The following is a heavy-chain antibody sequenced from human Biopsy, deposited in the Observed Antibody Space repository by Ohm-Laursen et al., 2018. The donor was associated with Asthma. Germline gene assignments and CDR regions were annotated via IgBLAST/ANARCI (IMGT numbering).Heavy chain of an antibody. Sequence: SLRLSCSASGFKFDEYTMHWVRQAPGKGLEWVSGISWNSATIGYADSVEGRFTISRDNAKNSVFLHMDSLRPEDTAFYYCAKVRSDWVITESFDYWGQGVLVPVSS. J-gene: IGHJ4*02. CDR2: ISWNSATI. CDR1: GFKFDEYT. D-gene: IGHD3-22*01. V-gene: IGHV3-9*01. CDR3: AKVRSDWVITESFDY.